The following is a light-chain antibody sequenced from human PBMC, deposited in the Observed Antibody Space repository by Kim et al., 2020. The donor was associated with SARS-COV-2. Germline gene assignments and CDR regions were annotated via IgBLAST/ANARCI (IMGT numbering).Light chain of an antibody. CDR2: GAS. CDR1: QSVLSSTNNRNY. V-gene: IGKV4-1*01. J-gene: IGKJ5*01. CDR3: QQYYTTPIT. Sequence: ATITCTSSQSVLSSTNNRNYLSWHQQKPGQPPRLLIYGASSRKSVVPDRFGGSVSGTDFTLTISSLQAEDVAVYYCQQYYTTPITFGQGTRLEIK.